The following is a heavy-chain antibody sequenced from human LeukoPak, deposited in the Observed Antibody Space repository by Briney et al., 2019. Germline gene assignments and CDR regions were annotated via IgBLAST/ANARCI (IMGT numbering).Heavy chain of an antibody. Sequence: GGSLRLSCAASGFTFSSYAMSWVRQAPGKGLEWVSAISGSGGSTYYADSVKGRFTISRDNSKNTLYLQMNSLRAEDTAVYYCAKSGYATREGMPGYDYWGQGTLVTVSS. V-gene: IGHV3-23*01. J-gene: IGHJ4*02. CDR2: ISGSGGST. CDR1: GFTFSSYA. CDR3: AKSGYATREGMPGYDY. D-gene: IGHD3-3*01.